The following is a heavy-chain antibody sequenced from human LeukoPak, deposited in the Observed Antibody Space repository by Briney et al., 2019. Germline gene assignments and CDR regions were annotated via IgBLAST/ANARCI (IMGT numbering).Heavy chain of an antibody. D-gene: IGHD3-3*01. V-gene: IGHV1-46*01. CDR1: GYTFTNYH. CDR2: INPCGCST. CDR3: ARDFDAYDDFWSGH. J-gene: IGHJ3*01. Sequence: GSVKVSRKASGYTFTNYHMNWVRQAPGPGLEWTGIINPCGCSTTYAQNFQGRVTMTRDTSTTTVFMELSSLRSEDTAVYDSARDFDAYDDFWSGHWGQGTMVTVSS.